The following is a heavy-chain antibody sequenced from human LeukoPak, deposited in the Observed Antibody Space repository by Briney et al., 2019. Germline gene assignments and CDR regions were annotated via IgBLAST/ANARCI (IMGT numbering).Heavy chain of an antibody. CDR2: IYTSGST. J-gene: IGHJ3*01. D-gene: IGHD6-13*01. Sequence: SQTLSLTCTVSGGSISSGSYYWSWIRQPAGKGLEWIGRIYTSGSTNYNPSLKSRVTISVDTSKNQFSLKLSSVTAADTAVYYCARDMTEAGTFAFDVWGQGTMVTVSS. CDR3: ARDMTEAGTFAFDV. CDR1: GGSISSGSYY. V-gene: IGHV4-61*02.